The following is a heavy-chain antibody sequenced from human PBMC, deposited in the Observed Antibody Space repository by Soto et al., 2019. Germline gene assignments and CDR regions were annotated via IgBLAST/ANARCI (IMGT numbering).Heavy chain of an antibody. J-gene: IGHJ4*02. Sequence: QLQLQESGPGLVKPSETLSLTCTVSGGSISSSSYYWGWIRQPPGKGLEWIGSIYYSGSTYYNPSLESRLTISVYTSKNQFSLMLSSVTAADTAVYYCARTIRYCSGGRGYSGHLVFWGQGTLVTVAS. V-gene: IGHV4-39*01. CDR2: IYYSGST. CDR1: GGSISSSSYY. CDR3: ARTIRYCSGGRGYSGHLVF. D-gene: IGHD2-15*01.